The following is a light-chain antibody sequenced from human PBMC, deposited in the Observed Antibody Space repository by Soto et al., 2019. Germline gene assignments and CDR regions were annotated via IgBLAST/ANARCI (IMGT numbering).Light chain of an antibody. J-gene: IGLJ1*01. V-gene: IGLV2-8*01. CDR3: SSYAGSPHYV. Sequence: QSVLTQPPSASGSPGQSVTISCTGTSSDVGGYNYVSWYQQHPGKAHKLMISEVSKRPSGVPDRFSGSKSGNTASLTVSGLQAEDEADYYCSSYAGSPHYVFGNGTKVTVL. CDR2: EVS. CDR1: SSDVGGYNY.